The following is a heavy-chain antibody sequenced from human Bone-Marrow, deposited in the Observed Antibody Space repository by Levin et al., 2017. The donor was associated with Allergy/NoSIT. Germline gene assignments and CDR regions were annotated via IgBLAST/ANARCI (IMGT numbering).Heavy chain of an antibody. CDR3: ARPQIRDSGSTEEF. CDR2: IFPGDSDT. CDR1: GYSFTTYW. Sequence: PGGSLRLSCKGSGYSFTTYWIGWVRQKPGKGLEWMGIIFPGDSDTRYSPSFEGQVTISVDKSISTAYLEWNSLKAADTAMYYCARPQIRDSGSTEEFWGQGTLVTVSS. D-gene: IGHD1-26*01. V-gene: IGHV5-51*01. J-gene: IGHJ4*02.